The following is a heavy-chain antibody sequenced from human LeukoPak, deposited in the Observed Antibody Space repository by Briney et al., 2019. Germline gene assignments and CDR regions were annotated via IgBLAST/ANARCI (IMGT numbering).Heavy chain of an antibody. Sequence: GESLKISCKGSGYSFTSYWIGWVRQMPGKGLEWMGIIYPGDSDTRYSPSFQGQVTISGDKSISTAYLQWSSLKASDTAMYYCARRGVYCRSTSCYYFDYWGQGTLVTVSS. CDR3: ARRGVYCRSTSCYYFDY. CDR2: IYPGDSDT. D-gene: IGHD2-2*01. CDR1: GYSFTSYW. V-gene: IGHV5-51*01. J-gene: IGHJ4*02.